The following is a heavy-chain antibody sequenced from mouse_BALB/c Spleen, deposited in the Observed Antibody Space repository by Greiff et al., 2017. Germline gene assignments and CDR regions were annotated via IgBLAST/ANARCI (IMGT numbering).Heavy chain of an antibody. CDR3: AREFYYGSSYKYFDV. D-gene: IGHD1-1*01. CDR1: GFSLTSYG. CDR2: IWAGGST. Sequence: VQLQESGPGLVAPSQSLSITCTVSGFSLTSYGVHWVRQPPGKGLEWLGVIWAGGSTNYNSALMSRLSISKDNSKSQVFLKMNSLQTDDTAMYYCAREFYYGSSYKYFDVWGAGTTVTVSS. V-gene: IGHV2-9*02. J-gene: IGHJ1*01.